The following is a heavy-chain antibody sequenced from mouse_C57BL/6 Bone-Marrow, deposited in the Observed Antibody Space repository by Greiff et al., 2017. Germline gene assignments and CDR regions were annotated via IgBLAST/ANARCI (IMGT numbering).Heavy chain of an antibody. D-gene: IGHD2-1*01. J-gene: IGHJ1*03. CDR2: IYPSDSET. V-gene: IGHV1-61*01. Sequence: QVQLQQPGAELVRPGSSVKLSCKASGYTFTSYWMDWVKQRPGQGLEWIGNIYPSDSETHYNQKFKDKATLTVDKSSSTAYMQLSSLTSDDSAVSYGARNPQSTPLLLYFDVWGTGTTVTVSS. CDR3: ARNPQSTPLLLYFDV. CDR1: GYTFTSYW.